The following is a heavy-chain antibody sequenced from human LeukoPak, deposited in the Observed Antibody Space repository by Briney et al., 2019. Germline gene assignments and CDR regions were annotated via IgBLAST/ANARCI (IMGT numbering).Heavy chain of an antibody. J-gene: IGHJ5*02. D-gene: IGHD3-22*01. CDR2: INHSGST. V-gene: IGHV4-34*01. CDR1: GGSFSGYY. CDR3: AIRIVGQLMSGFDP. Sequence: SETLSLTCAVYGGSFSGYYWSWIRQPPGKGLEWIGEINHSGSTNYNPSLKSRVTISVDTSKNQFSLKLSSVTAADTAVYYCAIRIVGQLMSGFDPWGQGTLVTVSS.